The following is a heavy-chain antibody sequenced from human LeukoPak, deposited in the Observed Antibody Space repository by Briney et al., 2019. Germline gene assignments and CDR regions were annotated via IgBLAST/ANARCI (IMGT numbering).Heavy chain of an antibody. CDR1: GGTFSSYA. Sequence: ASVKASRKASGGTFSSYAISWVRQAPGQGLEWMGGIIPIFGTANYAQKFQGRVTITADESTSTAYMELSSLRSEDTAVYYCARGTSLGSYFPAGYWGQGTLVTVSS. D-gene: IGHD1-26*01. V-gene: IGHV1-69*13. CDR3: ARGTSLGSYFPAGY. CDR2: IIPIFGTA. J-gene: IGHJ4*02.